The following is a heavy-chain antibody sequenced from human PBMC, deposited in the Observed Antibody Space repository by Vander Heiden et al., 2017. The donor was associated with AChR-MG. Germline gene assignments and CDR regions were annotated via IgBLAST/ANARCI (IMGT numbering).Heavy chain of an antibody. CDR2: IYHSGST. Sequence: QVQLQESGPGRVTPSETLSLTCAVSGYSISSGYYWGWIRQPPGKGLEWIGSIYHSGSTYYNPSLKSRVTISVDTSKNQFSLKLSSVTAADTAVYYCASQKDAFDIWGQGTMVTVSS. J-gene: IGHJ3*02. V-gene: IGHV4-38-2*01. CDR3: ASQKDAFDI. CDR1: GYSISSGYY.